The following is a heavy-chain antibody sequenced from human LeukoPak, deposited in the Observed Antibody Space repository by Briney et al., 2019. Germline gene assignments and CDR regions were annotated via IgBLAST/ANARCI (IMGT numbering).Heavy chain of an antibody. D-gene: IGHD6-13*01. Sequence: ASVKVSCKASGYTFTGYYMHWVRQAPGQGLEWMGWINPNSGGTNYAQKFQGRVTMTRDPSISTAYMELSRLRSDDTAVYYCALISSSWYAVDYWGQGTLVTVSS. CDR1: GYTFTGYY. CDR2: INPNSGGT. CDR3: ALISSSWYAVDY. V-gene: IGHV1-2*02. J-gene: IGHJ4*02.